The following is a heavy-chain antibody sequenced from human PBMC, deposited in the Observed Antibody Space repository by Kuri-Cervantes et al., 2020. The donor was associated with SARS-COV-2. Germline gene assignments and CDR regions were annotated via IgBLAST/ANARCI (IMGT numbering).Heavy chain of an antibody. V-gene: IGHV3-53*01. CDR3: ASGLLYRWEGYFDY. J-gene: IGHJ4*02. D-gene: IGHD2-15*01. CDR1: GFTVSSNY. CDR2: IYSGSST. Sequence: GESLKISCAASGFTVSSNYMSWVRQAPGKGLEWVSVIYSGSSTYYADSVKGRFTISRDNSKNTLYLQMNSLRAEDTAVYYCASGLLYRWEGYFDYWGQGTLVTVSS.